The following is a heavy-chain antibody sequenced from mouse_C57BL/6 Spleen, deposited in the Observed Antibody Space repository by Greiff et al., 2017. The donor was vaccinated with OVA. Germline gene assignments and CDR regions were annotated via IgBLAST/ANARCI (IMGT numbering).Heavy chain of an antibody. Sequence: VQLQQPGAELVKPGASVKMSCKASGYTFTSYWITWVKQRPGQGLEWIGDIYPGSGSTNYNEKFKSKATLTVDTSSSTAYMQLSSLTSEDSAVYYCARGYYGSSKSFAYWGQGTLVTVSA. CDR3: ARGYYGSSKSFAY. V-gene: IGHV1-55*01. CDR1: GYTFTSYW. CDR2: IYPGSGST. D-gene: IGHD1-1*01. J-gene: IGHJ3*01.